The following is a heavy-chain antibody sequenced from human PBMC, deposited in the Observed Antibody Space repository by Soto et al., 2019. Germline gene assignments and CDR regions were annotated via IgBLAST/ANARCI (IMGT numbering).Heavy chain of an antibody. V-gene: IGHV1-69*01. Sequence: QVLLEQSGAEVKKPGSSVKVSCKAPGGTFSSYALTWVRQAPGQGLEWMGGIIPIFGTKYAERYQGRLTIIADESTSTAYMELSSLRSEDKAVYYCARGPTYYYDGLDVWGQGTTVTVSS. J-gene: IGHJ6*02. CDR1: GGTFSSYA. CDR2: IIPIFGT. CDR3: ARGPTYYYDGLDV.